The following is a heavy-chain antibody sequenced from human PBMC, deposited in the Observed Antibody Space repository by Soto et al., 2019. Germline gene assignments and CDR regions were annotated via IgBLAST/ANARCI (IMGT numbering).Heavy chain of an antibody. J-gene: IGHJ4*02. D-gene: IGHD3-22*01. CDR2: IYYSGST. CDR3: ARETSGDYYDSSGIDY. V-gene: IGHV4-59*01. Sequence: QVQLQESGPGLVKPSETLSLTCTVSGGSISSYCWSWIRQPPGKGLEWIGYIYYSGSTNYNPSLKSRVTISVDTSKNQFSLKLSSVTAADTAVYYCARETSGDYYDSSGIDYWGQGTLVTVSS. CDR1: GGSISSYC.